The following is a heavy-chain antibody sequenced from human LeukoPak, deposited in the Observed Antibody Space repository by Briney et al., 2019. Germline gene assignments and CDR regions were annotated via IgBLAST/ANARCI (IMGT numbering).Heavy chain of an antibody. CDR1: GGSFSGYY. J-gene: IGHJ4*02. CDR3: ARGRGYYDSSGYYSYYFDY. Sequence: SETLSLTCAVYGGSFSGYYWSWIRQPPGKGLEWIGEINHSGSTNYNPSLKSRVTISVDTSKNQFSLKLCSVTAADTAVYYCARGRGYYDSSGYYSYYFDYWGQGTLVTVSS. D-gene: IGHD3-22*01. CDR2: INHSGST. V-gene: IGHV4-34*01.